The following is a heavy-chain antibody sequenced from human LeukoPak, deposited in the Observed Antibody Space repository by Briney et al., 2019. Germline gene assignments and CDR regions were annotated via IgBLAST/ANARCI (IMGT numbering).Heavy chain of an antibody. V-gene: IGHV3-33*06. J-gene: IGHJ4*02. Sequence: PGGSLRLSCAASGFTFSNYGMHWVRQAPGKGLEWVGVIYSDGSNQFYADSVKGRISISRDNSRNLLYLQMNSLRDDDTAIYYCAKGHFVSRTPPFDHWGQGILVTVSS. D-gene: IGHD2-21*01. CDR2: IYSDGSNQ. CDR3: AKGHFVSRTPPFDH. CDR1: GFTFSNYG.